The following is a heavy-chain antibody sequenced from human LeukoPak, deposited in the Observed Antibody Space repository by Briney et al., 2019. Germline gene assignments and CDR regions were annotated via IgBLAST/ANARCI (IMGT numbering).Heavy chain of an antibody. J-gene: IGHJ4*02. CDR1: GFTFSSYG. Sequence: PGGTLRLSCAASGFTFSSYGMSWVRQAPGKGLEWVPAISGSGGSTYYADSVKGRFTISRDNAKNSLYLQMNSLRAEDTAVYYCARSNYGPDYWGQGTLVTVSS. V-gene: IGHV3-23*01. CDR3: ARSNYGPDY. CDR2: ISGSGGST. D-gene: IGHD5-24*01.